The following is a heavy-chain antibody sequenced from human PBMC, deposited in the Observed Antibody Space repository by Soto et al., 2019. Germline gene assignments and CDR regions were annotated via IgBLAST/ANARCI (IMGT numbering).Heavy chain of an antibody. CDR1: GFTFSNYA. J-gene: IGHJ6*04. CDR2: ISAGRST. Sequence: EVQVMESGGDLVQPGGSLRLSCAASGFTFSNYAMNWVRQAPGKGPEWVSGISAGRSTYYADSVKGRFTISRDNSKSTLFLQMDSLRAEDTALYYCTKVRGDPVWGKGTTVTVSS. CDR3: TKVRGDPV. V-gene: IGHV3-23*01. D-gene: IGHD4-17*01.